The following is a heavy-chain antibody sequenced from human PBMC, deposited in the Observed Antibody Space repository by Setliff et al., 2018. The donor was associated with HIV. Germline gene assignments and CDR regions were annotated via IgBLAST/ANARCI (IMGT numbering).Heavy chain of an antibody. J-gene: IGHJ4*02. CDR3: ASILPTVRGGFDY. CDR1: CVTFSSYG. D-gene: IGHD4-4*01. Sequence: SFPSSCVTFSSYGISWVRQAPGQGLEWMGGIITILGIANYAQKFQGRVTITTDESTSTAYMELSSLRSEDTAVYYCASILPTVRGGFDYWGQGTLVTVSS. V-gene: IGHV1-69*05. CDR2: IITILGIA.